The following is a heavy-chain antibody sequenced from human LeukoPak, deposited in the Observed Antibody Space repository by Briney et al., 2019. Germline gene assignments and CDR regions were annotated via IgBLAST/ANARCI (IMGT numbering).Heavy chain of an antibody. Sequence: GGSLRLSCAASGLTFDDYAMHWVRQAPGKGLERVSLISEDGGSTYYADSVKGRFTISRDNSNNSLYLQINSLRLEDTALYYCAKSIAAAGYYYYGMDVWGQGTTVTVSS. V-gene: IGHV3-43*02. CDR3: AKSIAAAGYYYYGMDV. CDR2: ISEDGGST. CDR1: GLTFDDYA. D-gene: IGHD6-13*01. J-gene: IGHJ6*02.